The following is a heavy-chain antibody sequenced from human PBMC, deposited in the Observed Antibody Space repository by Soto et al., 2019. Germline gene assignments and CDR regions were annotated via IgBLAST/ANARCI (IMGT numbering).Heavy chain of an antibody. CDR2: VYNSGT. CDR3: ARGSDFWSGYYLVY. V-gene: IGHV4-59*01. D-gene: IGHD3-3*01. Sequence: SETLSLTCPVSGGFISSYYWNWIRQPPGKGLEWIGYVYNSGTSYNPSLKSRVAISVDTSKNQFSLKLSSVTAADTAVYYCARGSDFWSGYYLVYWGHETPGTASS. J-gene: IGHJ4*01. CDR1: GGFISSYY.